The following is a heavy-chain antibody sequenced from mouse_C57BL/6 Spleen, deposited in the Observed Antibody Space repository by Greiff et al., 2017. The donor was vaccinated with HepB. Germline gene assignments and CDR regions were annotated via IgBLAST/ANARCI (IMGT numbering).Heavy chain of an antibody. CDR2: IWRGGST. CDR1: GFSLTSYG. V-gene: IGHV2-5*01. Sequence: QVQLKESGPGLVQPSQSLSITCTVSGFSLTSYGVHWVRQSPGKGLEWLGVIWRGGSTDYNAAFMSRLSITKDNSKSQVFFKMNSLQADDTAIYYCAKKGGYSNYNYAMDYWGQGTSVTVSS. CDR3: AKKGGYSNYNYAMDY. D-gene: IGHD2-5*01. J-gene: IGHJ4*01.